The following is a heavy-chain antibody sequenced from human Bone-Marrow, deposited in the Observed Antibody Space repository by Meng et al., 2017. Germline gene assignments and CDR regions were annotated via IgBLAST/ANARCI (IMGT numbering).Heavy chain of an antibody. CDR1: GGSISSSSYY. Sequence: SETLSLTCTVSGGSISSSSYYWGWIRQPPGKGLEWIGSIYYSGRTYYNPSLKSRVTISVDTSKNQFSLKLSSVTAADTAVYYCARPNSGSYYTDAFDIWGQGTMVTVSS. CDR3: ARPNSGSYYTDAFDI. V-gene: IGHV4-39*07. J-gene: IGHJ3*02. CDR2: IYYSGRT. D-gene: IGHD3-10*01.